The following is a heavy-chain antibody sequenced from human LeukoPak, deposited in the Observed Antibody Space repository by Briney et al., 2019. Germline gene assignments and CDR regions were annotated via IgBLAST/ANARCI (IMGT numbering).Heavy chain of an antibody. D-gene: IGHD6-13*01. CDR1: GGSISGSTYY. Sequence: SETLSLTCTVFGGSISGSTYYWGWIRQPPGKGLEWIGSIYYSGSTYYNPSLKSRVTISVDTSKTQFSLKLSSVTAADTAVYYCARVSVAGYSSSWFDYWGQGTLVTVSS. V-gene: IGHV4-39*01. CDR3: ARVSVAGYSSSWFDY. J-gene: IGHJ4*02. CDR2: IYYSGST.